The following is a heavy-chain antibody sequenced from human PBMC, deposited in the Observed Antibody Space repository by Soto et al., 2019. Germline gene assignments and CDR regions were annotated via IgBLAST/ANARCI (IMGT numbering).Heavy chain of an antibody. D-gene: IGHD3-9*01. Sequence: QVQLVQSGAEVKKPGSSVKVSCKASGGTFSSYTISWVRQAPGQGLEWMGRILPILGIANYAKKFQGRVTITADKSTSTAYMELSSLSSEDTAVYYCARDYVLRYFDGFRNPPNDAFDIWGQGTMVTVSS. V-gene: IGHV1-69*08. CDR1: GGTFSSYT. CDR2: ILPILGIA. CDR3: ARDYVLRYFDGFRNPPNDAFDI. J-gene: IGHJ3*02.